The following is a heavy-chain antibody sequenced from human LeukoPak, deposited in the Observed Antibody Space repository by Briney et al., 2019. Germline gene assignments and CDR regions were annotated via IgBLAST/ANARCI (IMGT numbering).Heavy chain of an antibody. V-gene: IGHV1-69*01. D-gene: IGHD2-2*01. CDR1: GGTFSSYA. Sequence: SVKLSCKASGGTFSSYAISWVRQAPGQGLEWMGGIIPTFGTANYAQKFQGRVTITADESTSTAYMELSSLRSEDTAVYYCARAIPLGYCSSISCPLNWFDPWGQGTLVTVSS. CDR2: IIPTFGTA. CDR3: ARAIPLGYCSSISCPLNWFDP. J-gene: IGHJ5*02.